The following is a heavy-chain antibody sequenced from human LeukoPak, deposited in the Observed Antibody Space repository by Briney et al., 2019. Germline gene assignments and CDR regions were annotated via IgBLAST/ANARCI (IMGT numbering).Heavy chain of an antibody. CDR2: INTNTGNP. D-gene: IGHD3-10*01. CDR1: GYTFIGYY. J-gene: IGHJ4*02. CDR3: ASRGSGSYYDY. Sequence: ASVKVSCKASGYTFIGYYVHWVRQAPGQGLEWMGWINTNTGNPTYAQGFTGRFVFSLDTSVSTAYLQISSLKAEDTAVYYCASRGSGSYYDYWGQGTLVTVSS. V-gene: IGHV7-4-1*02.